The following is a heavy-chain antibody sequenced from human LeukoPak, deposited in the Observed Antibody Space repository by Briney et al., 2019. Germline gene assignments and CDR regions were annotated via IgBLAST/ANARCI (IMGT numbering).Heavy chain of an antibody. Sequence: SVKVSCKAPGGTFSSYAISWVRQAPGQGLEWMGRIIPILGIANYAQKFQGRVTITADKSTSTAYMELSSLRSEDTAVYYCARVHYDSSGYYTAAEPAFDIWGQGTMVTVSS. V-gene: IGHV1-69*04. J-gene: IGHJ3*02. CDR3: ARVHYDSSGYYTAAEPAFDI. CDR2: IIPILGIA. CDR1: GGTFSSYA. D-gene: IGHD3-22*01.